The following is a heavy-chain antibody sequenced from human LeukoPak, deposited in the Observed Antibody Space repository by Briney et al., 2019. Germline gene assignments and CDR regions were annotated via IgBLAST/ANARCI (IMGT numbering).Heavy chain of an antibody. CDR1: GNTFSNYG. J-gene: IGHJ4*02. V-gene: IGHV1-18*01. CDR3: AREQGYTSEWLDY. D-gene: IGHD6-19*01. Sequence: ASVKVSCKASGNTFSNYGISWVRQAPGQGLEWMGWISGFNGYTRYAQNLQGRVTMTTDTSTSTAYMELRRLIADDTPVYYCAREQGYTSEWLDYWGQGTLVTVSS. CDR2: ISGFNGYT.